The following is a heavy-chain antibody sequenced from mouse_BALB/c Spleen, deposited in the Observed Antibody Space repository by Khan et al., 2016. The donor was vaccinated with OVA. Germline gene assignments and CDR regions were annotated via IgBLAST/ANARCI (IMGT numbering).Heavy chain of an antibody. CDR2: INPSTGYT. J-gene: IGHJ2*01. Sequence: QVQLQQSGAELAKPGASVKMSCKASGYTFTSYWMHWVKQRPGQGLEWIGYINPSTGYTESNQKLKDKATLPADKSSSTAYMQLSSLTSEESAVYYGARRFVYGRRGDYWGQGTTLTVSS. V-gene: IGHV1-7*01. D-gene: IGHD1-1*01. CDR1: GYTFTSYW. CDR3: ARRFVYGRRGDY.